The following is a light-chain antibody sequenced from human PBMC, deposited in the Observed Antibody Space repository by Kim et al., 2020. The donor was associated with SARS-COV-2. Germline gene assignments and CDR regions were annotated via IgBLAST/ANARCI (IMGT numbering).Light chain of an antibody. Sequence: SSELTQDPAVSVALGQTVRITCQGDSLRSYYATWYQQKPGQAPILVIYGKNNRPSGIPDRFSGSSSGNTASLTITATQAGDEADYYCNSRVSNDNVVFGG. CDR3: NSRVSNDNVV. CDR2: GKN. V-gene: IGLV3-19*01. CDR1: SLRSYY. J-gene: IGLJ2*01.